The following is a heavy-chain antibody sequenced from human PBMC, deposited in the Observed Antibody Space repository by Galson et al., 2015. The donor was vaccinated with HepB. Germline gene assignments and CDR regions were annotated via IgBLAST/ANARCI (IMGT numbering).Heavy chain of an antibody. Sequence: SLRLSCAASGFSFSDSHMNWIRQAPGKGLEYISYISGSGSDIKYADSVKGRFTVSRDNAKNSLYLQMNSLRDEDTAVYYCARTTRLLDSWGQGTLVTVS. V-gene: IGHV3-11*01. CDR1: GFSFSDSH. J-gene: IGHJ4*02. CDR2: ISGSGSDI. D-gene: IGHD5-12*01. CDR3: ARTTRLLDS.